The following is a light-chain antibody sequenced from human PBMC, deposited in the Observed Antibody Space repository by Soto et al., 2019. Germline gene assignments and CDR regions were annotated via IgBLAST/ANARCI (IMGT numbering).Light chain of an antibody. CDR1: QDISDW. V-gene: IGKV1D-12*01. CDR2: SAS. CDR3: QQSNSFPPT. J-gene: IGKJ4*01. Sequence: DIQMTQSPSSVSASVGDTVTITCRASQDISDWLAWYQQRPGKAPKLLMYSASSLQSGVPSRFSGSGSGTDFTLIISSLQPEDFATYYCQQSNSFPPTFGGGTKVEIK.